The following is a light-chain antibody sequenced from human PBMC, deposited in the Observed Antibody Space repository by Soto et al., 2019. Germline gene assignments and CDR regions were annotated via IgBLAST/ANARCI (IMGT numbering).Light chain of an antibody. V-gene: IGLV2-8*01. CDR2: EVT. CDR1: SSDVVGDNY. CDR3: SSYVVSRNVVF. J-gene: IGLJ2*01. Sequence: QSALTQPHSASGSPGQSVTISCTGSSSDVVGDNYVSWYQQHPGKAPKLIIYEVTARPSGVPDRFSGSKSGNTASLTVSGLQAEDEADYYCSSYVVSRNVVFFGGGTKLTVL.